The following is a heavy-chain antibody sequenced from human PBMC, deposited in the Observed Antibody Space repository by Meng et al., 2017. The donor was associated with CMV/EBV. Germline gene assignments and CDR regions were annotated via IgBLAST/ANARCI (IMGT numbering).Heavy chain of an antibody. CDR2: ISWNSGSI. Sequence: SLKISCAASGFTFDDYAMHWVRQAPGKGLEWVSGISWNSGSIGYADSVKGRFTISRDNAKNSLYLQMNSLRAEDTALYYCAKGGSGSGSYLHYYYGMDVWGQGTTVTVSS. V-gene: IGHV3-9*01. J-gene: IGHJ6*02. D-gene: IGHD3-10*01. CDR1: GFTFDDYA. CDR3: AKGGSGSGSYLHYYYGMDV.